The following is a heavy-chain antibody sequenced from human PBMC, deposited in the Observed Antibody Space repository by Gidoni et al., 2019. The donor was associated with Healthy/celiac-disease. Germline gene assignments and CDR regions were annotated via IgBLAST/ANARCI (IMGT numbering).Heavy chain of an antibody. V-gene: IGHV3-33*01. D-gene: IGHD3-10*01. Sequence: QVQLVESGGGVFQPGRSLRLSCAAPGFTFSSYGMHWVRQAPGKGLEWVAVIWYDGSNKYYADSVKGRFTISRDNSKNTLYLQMNSLRAEDTAVYYCARGAAATRGFDIWGQGTMVTVSS. CDR1: GFTFSSYG. J-gene: IGHJ3*02. CDR2: IWYDGSNK. CDR3: ARGAAATRGFDI.